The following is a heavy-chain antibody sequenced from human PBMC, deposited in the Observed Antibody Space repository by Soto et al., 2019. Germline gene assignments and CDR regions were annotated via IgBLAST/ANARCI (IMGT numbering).Heavy chain of an antibody. V-gene: IGHV1-18*01. CDR2: ISAYNGNT. CDR3: ARIVRAAAGSDFDY. CDR1: GYTFTSYG. J-gene: IGHJ4*02. D-gene: IGHD6-13*01. Sequence: GASVKVACKASGYTFTSYGISWVRQAPGEGLEWMGWISAYNGNTNYAQKLQGRVTMTTDTSTSTAYMELRSLRSDDTAVYYCARIVRAAAGSDFDYWGQGTLVTVSS.